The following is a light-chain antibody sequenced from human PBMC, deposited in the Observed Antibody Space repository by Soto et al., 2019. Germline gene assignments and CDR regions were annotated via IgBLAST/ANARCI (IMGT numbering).Light chain of an antibody. CDR1: SSDVGAYNY. J-gene: IGLJ1*01. Sequence: QSVLTQPASGSGSPGQSIAISYTGTSSDVGAYNYVPWYQQHPGKAPKIMIYDVTNRPSGVSNRFSGSKSGNTASLTISGLQAEDEADYYCSSYTSSNTRYVFGTGTKVTVL. CDR2: DVT. V-gene: IGLV2-14*01. CDR3: SSYTSSNTRYV.